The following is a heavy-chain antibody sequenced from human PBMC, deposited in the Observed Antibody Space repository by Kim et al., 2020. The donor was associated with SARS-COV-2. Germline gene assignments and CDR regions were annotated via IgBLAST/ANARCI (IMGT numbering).Heavy chain of an antibody. J-gene: IGHJ4*02. D-gene: IGHD3-3*01. CDR2: ISWNSGSI. V-gene: IGHV3-9*01. Sequence: GGSLRLSCAASGFTFDDYAMHWVRQAPGKGLEWVSGISWNSGSIGYADSVKGRFTISRDNAKNSLYLQMNSLRAEDTALYYCAKGSGYYISGYDYWGQGTLVTVSS. CDR1: GFTFDDYA. CDR3: AKGSGYYISGYDY.